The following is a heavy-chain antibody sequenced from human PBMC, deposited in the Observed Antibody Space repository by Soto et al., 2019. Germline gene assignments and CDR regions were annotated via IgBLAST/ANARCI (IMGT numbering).Heavy chain of an antibody. CDR3: AKGAVTSIFGYFDY. J-gene: IGHJ4*02. Sequence: EVHLVESGGGLVQHGRSLRLSCAASGFTVDDYAMHWVRQVPGKGLEWVSSISWNSGNIVYADSVKGRFTISRDSANNSLYLQMNSLRTEDTALYYCAKGAVTSIFGYFDYWGQGTLVTVSS. CDR1: GFTVDDYA. D-gene: IGHD3-3*01. V-gene: IGHV3-9*01. CDR2: ISWNSGNI.